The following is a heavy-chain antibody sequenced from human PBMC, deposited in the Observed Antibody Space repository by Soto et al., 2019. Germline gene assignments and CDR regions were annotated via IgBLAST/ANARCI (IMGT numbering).Heavy chain of an antibody. CDR3: ARDQSPVNIVVVPAATGYYGMDV. J-gene: IGHJ6*02. CDR2: ISSSGSTI. Sequence: TGGSLRLSCAASGFTFSSYEMNWVRQAPGQGLEWVSYISSSGSTIYYADSVKGRFTICRDNAKNSLYLQMNSLRAEDTAVYYCARDQSPVNIVVVPAATGYYGMDVWGQGTTVTVS. CDR1: GFTFSSYE. D-gene: IGHD2-2*01. V-gene: IGHV3-48*03.